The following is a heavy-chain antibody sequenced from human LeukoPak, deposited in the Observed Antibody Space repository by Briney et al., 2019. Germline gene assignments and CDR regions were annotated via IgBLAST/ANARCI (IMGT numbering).Heavy chain of an antibody. J-gene: IGHJ4*02. V-gene: IGHV4-59*08. CDR2: IYYSGST. Sequence: SETLSLTCTASGASISSYYWSWIRQPPGKGVEWSGYIYYSGSTNYNPSLKSRVTISVDTSKNQFSLKLRSVTAADTAVYYCARLVYAGYWGQGTLVTVSS. D-gene: IGHD5/OR15-5a*01. CDR3: ARLVYAGY. CDR1: GASISSYY.